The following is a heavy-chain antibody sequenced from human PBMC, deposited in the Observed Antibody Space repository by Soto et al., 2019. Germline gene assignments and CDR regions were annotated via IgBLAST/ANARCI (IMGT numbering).Heavy chain of an antibody. V-gene: IGHV3-30*18. D-gene: IGHD7-27*01. J-gene: IGHJ3*02. Sequence: QVQLVESGGGVVQPGRSLRLSCAASGFTFSSYGMHWVRQAPGKGLEWVAVISYDGSNKYYADSVKGRFTISRDNSKNTLYLQMNSLRAEDTAVYYCAKDTGLGMERCDAFDIWGQGTMVTVSS. CDR3: AKDTGLGMERCDAFDI. CDR1: GFTFSSYG. CDR2: ISYDGSNK.